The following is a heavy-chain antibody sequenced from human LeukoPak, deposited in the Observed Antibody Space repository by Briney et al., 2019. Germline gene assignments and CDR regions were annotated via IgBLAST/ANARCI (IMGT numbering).Heavy chain of an antibody. D-gene: IGHD1-26*01. CDR1: GFTFSSYA. V-gene: IGHV3-30*04. Sequence: GGSLRLSCAASGFTFSSYAMHWLRQAPGKGLEWVAVISYDGSNKYYADSVKGRFTISRDNAKNTLYLQMNSLRAEDTAVYYCARTWEEYYFDYWGQGTLVSVSS. CDR2: ISYDGSNK. J-gene: IGHJ4*02. CDR3: ARTWEEYYFDY.